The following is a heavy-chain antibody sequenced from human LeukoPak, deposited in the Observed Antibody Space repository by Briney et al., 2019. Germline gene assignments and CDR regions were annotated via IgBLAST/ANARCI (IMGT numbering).Heavy chain of an antibody. Sequence: SVKVSYKASGGTFSSYAISWVRQAPGQGLEWMGGIIPIFGTANYAQKFQGRVTITADESTSTAYMELSSLRSEDTAVYYCASSPIFGVVTHLYYFDYWGQGTLVTVSS. D-gene: IGHD3-3*01. CDR3: ASSPIFGVVTHLYYFDY. J-gene: IGHJ4*02. CDR2: IIPIFGTA. V-gene: IGHV1-69*13. CDR1: GGTFSSYA.